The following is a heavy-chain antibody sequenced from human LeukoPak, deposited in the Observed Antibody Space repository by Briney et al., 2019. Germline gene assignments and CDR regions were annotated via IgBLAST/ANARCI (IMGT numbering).Heavy chain of an antibody. CDR2: INPNSGGT. Sequence: ASVKVSCKASGYTFTGYYMHWVRQAPGQGLEWMGWINPNSGGTNYAQKFQGRVTMTRDTSISTAYMELSRLRSDDTAVYYCARESRDGHNPEYFQHWGQGTLVTVSS. J-gene: IGHJ1*01. CDR1: GYTFTGYY. CDR3: ARESRDGHNPEYFQH. D-gene: IGHD5-24*01. V-gene: IGHV1-2*02.